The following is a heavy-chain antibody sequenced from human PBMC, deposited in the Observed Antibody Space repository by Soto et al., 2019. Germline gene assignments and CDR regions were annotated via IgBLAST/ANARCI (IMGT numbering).Heavy chain of an antibody. D-gene: IGHD3-3*01. CDR3: ARGGVSTRTFDY. J-gene: IGHJ4*02. V-gene: IGHV5-51*01. CDR1: GYNFAGYC. CDR2: IYPSDSDT. Sequence: GESMKISSNGSGYNFAGYCIAWVSQMPGKGLELMGIIYPSDSDTRYRPSFQGQVTISADKSISSAYLQWSSLRASDTAMYYCARGGVSTRTFDYWGQGTPVTVSS.